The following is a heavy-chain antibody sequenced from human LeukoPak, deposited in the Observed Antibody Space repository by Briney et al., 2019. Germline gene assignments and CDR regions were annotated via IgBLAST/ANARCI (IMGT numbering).Heavy chain of an antibody. D-gene: IGHD3-16*01. CDR3: ARVMGESEWLAKYYYYYGMDV. CDR2: ISSSSSYI. V-gene: IGHV3-21*01. J-gene: IGHJ6*02. CDR1: GFTFSSYS. Sequence: GGSLRLSCAASGFTFSSYSMNWVRQAPGKGLEWVSSISSSSSYIYYADSVKGRFTISRDNAKNSLYLQMNSLRAEDTAVYYCARVMGESEWLAKYYYYYGMDVWGQGTTVTVSS.